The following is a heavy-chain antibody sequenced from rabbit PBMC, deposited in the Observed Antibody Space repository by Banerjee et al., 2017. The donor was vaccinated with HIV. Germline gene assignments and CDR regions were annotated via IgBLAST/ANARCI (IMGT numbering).Heavy chain of an antibody. J-gene: IGHJ4*01. Sequence: QEQLVESGGGLVQPEGSLTLTCTASGSDISSNAMCWVRQAPGKGLELIACIYSSNGDKWYASWVNGRFTISRSTSLNTVDLKMTSLTVADTATYFCARGGDDEWWYAFDLWGQGTLVTVS. CDR1: GSDISSNA. CDR2: IYSSNGDK. CDR3: ARGGDDEWWYAFDL. V-gene: IGHV1S47*01. D-gene: IGHD2-1*01.